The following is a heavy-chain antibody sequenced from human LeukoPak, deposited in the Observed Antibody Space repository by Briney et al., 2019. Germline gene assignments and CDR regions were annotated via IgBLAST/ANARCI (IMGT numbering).Heavy chain of an antibody. CDR1: GFTFSSYG. CDR2: ISYDGSNK. J-gene: IGHJ4*02. CDR3: ARDEDDYVLPDY. Sequence: GGSLRLSCAASGFTFSSYGMHWVRQAPGKGLEWVAVISYDGSNKYYADSVKGRFTISRDNSKNTLYLQMNSLGAEDTAVYYCARDEDDYVLPDYWGQGTLVTVSS. D-gene: IGHD4-17*01. V-gene: IGHV3-30*03.